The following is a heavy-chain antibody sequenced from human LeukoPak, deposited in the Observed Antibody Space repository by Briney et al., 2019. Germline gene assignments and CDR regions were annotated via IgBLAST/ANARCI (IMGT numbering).Heavy chain of an antibody. CDR2: ISSSSSYI. D-gene: IGHD2-2*01. CDR1: GFTFSSYS. J-gene: IGHJ6*02. V-gene: IGHV3-21*01. Sequence: PGGSLRLSCAASGFTFSSYSMNWVLQAPGKGLKWVSSISSSSSYIYYADSVKGRFTISRDNAKNSLYLQMNSLRAEDTAVYYCARVVVVVPAAMYVYYYYGMDVWGRGTTVTVSS. CDR3: ARVVVVVPAAMYVYYYYGMDV.